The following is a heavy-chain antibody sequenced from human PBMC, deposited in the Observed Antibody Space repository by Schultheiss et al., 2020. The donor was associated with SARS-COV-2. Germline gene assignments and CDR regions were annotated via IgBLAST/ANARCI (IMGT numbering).Heavy chain of an antibody. J-gene: IGHJ6*03. CDR1: RFTFSSYW. CDR3: EREGCSSTSCYTLMDYYYMDV. Sequence: GGSLRLSFAASRFTFSSYWMHWVRQAPGKGLVWVSRINSDGSSTSYADSVKGRFTISRDNAKNTLYLQMNSLRAEDTAVYYCEREGCSSTSCYTLMDYYYMDVWGKGTTVTVSS. D-gene: IGHD2-2*02. CDR2: INSDGSST. V-gene: IGHV3-74*01.